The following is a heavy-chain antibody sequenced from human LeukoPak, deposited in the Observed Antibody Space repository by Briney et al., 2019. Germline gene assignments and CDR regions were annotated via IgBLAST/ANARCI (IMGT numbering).Heavy chain of an antibody. Sequence: QPGGSLRLSCATSGLTFNNYAMTWVRQAPGKGLEWVSAIRSSGATTYYADSVKGRFTISRDNSKNTVYLQMNSLRAEDTAIYYCTKARDDYGVDTIDSWGQGTLVTVSS. V-gene: IGHV3-23*01. D-gene: IGHD3-3*01. CDR2: IRSSGATT. CDR3: TKARDDYGVDTIDS. J-gene: IGHJ4*02. CDR1: GLTFNNYA.